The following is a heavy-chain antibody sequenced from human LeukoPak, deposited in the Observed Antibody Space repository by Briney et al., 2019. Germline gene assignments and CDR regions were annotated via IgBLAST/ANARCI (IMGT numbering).Heavy chain of an antibody. CDR2: TSYRSKWYN. J-gene: IGHJ4*02. CDR1: GDSVSSNSAA. CDR3: AGGGYSYGYYYFDY. D-gene: IGHD5-18*01. Sequence: SQTLSLTCAISGDSVSSNSAAWNWIRQSPSRGLEWLGRTSYRSKWYNDYAVSVKSRITINPDTSKNQFSLQLNSVTPEDTAVYYCAGGGYSYGYYYFDYWGQGTLVTVSS. V-gene: IGHV6-1*01.